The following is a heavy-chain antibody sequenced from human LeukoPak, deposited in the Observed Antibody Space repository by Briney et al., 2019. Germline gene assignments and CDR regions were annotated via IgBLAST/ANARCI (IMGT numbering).Heavy chain of an antibody. V-gene: IGHV1-18*01. D-gene: IGHD1-26*01. CDR1: GYTFTSYG. CDR2: ISAYNGNT. J-gene: IGHJ4*02. Sequence: ASEKVSCKASGYTFTSYGISWVRQAPGPGLEWMGWISAYNGNTNYAQKLQGRVTMTTDTSTSTAYMELRSLRSDDTAVYYCERDLGSYYVDYWGQGTLVTVSS. CDR3: ERDLGSYYVDY.